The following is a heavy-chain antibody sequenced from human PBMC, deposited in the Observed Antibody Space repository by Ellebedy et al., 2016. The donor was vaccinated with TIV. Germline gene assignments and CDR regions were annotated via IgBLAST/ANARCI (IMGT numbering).Heavy chain of an antibody. CDR2: INTDGSTT. V-gene: IGHV3-74*01. D-gene: IGHD5-24*01. J-gene: IGHJ4*02. CDR3: ARGMKDGFYLDY. CDR1: GFTFSTYW. Sequence: GESLKISCAASGFTFSTYWMHWVRQVPGKGLVWVSRINTDGSTTTYADSVKCRFTISRDNAKNTLYLQMSSLRAEDTAIYYCARGMKDGFYLDYWGQGTLVTVSS.